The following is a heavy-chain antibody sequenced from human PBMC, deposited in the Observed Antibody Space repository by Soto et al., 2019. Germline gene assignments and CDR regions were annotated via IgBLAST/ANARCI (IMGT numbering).Heavy chain of an antibody. CDR2: ISDRSDYK. V-gene: IGHV3-21*01. CDR1: GFTFSSYS. CDR3: AKDGLVGATTDYYYGMDV. J-gene: IGHJ6*02. D-gene: IGHD1-26*01. Sequence: AGGSLRLSCAVSGFTFSSYSMNWVRQAPGKGLEWVSCISDRSDYKYYADSVKGRFTISRDNSKNTLYLQMNSLRAEDTAVYYCAKDGLVGATTDYYYGMDVWGQGTTVTVSS.